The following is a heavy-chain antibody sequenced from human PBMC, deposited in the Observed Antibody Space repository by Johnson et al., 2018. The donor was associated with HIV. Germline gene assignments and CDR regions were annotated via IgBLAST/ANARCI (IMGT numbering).Heavy chain of an antibody. CDR3: AKQNRGAFDI. J-gene: IGHJ3*02. CDR1: GFTFSSYA. Sequence: QVQLVESGGGVVQPGGSLRLSCAASGFTFSSYAMHWVRQAPGKGLAGVAFIRSDGSNKYYGDSVKGRFTISRDNSKNTLYFQMNGLRAEDTAVYYCAKQNRGAFDIWGQGTMVTVSS. V-gene: IGHV3-30*02. CDR2: IRSDGSNK.